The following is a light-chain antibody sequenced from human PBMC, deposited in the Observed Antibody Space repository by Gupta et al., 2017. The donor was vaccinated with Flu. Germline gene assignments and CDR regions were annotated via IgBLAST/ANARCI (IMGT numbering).Light chain of an antibody. V-gene: IGKV2-30*01. Sequence: DVVMTQSALSLPVPLGQPASISCRSSQSLVYSDGTTYLRWFQQTPSQAPRRLIYKVANRAAVPTRIFSGSSAGTYVPLKSSIGDVEDVGVYYCRQGEHWPPFTFGQGTKMEIK. CDR3: RQGEHWPPFT. CDR2: KVA. CDR1: QSLVYSDGTTY. J-gene: IGKJ2*01.